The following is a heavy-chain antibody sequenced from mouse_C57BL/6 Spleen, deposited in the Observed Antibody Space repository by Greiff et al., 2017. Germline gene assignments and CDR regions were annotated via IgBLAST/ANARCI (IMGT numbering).Heavy chain of an antibody. CDR2: IYPGDGDT. Sequence: QVHVKQSGAELVKPGASVKISCKASGYAFSSYWMNWVKQRPGKGLEWIGQIYPGDGDTNYNGKFKGKATLTADKSSSTAYMQLSSLTSEDSAVYFCARQEYYYGRPSYAMDYWGQGTSVTVSS. D-gene: IGHD1-1*01. CDR3: ARQEYYYGRPSYAMDY. CDR1: GYAFSSYW. V-gene: IGHV1-80*01. J-gene: IGHJ4*01.